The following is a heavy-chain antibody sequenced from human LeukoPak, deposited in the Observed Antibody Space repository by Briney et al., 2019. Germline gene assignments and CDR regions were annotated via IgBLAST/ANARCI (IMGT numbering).Heavy chain of an antibody. Sequence: GGSLRLSCAASGFTFTTYAMHWVRQAPGKGLEWVSGFSATGGNTYYADSVKGRFTISRDNAKNSLYLQMSSLRAEDTAVYYCAREERDGYNYYWYFDLWGRGTLVTVSS. V-gene: IGHV3-23*01. D-gene: IGHD5-24*01. CDR3: AREERDGYNYYWYFDL. CDR1: GFTFTTYA. CDR2: FSATGGNT. J-gene: IGHJ2*01.